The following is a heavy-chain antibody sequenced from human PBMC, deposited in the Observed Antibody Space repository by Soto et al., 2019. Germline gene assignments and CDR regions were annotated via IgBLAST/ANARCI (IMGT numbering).Heavy chain of an antibody. CDR2: ISYDGSNK. V-gene: IGHV3-30*18. Sequence: QVQLVESGGGVVQPGRSLRLSCAASGFTFSSYGMHWVRQAPGKGLEWVAVISYDGSNKYYADSVKSRFTISRDNSKNSLYLQMNSLRAEDTAVYYCAKVAYSSGVKRAFDIWGQGTMDTVSS. CDR1: GFTFSSYG. D-gene: IGHD6-19*01. J-gene: IGHJ3*02. CDR3: AKVAYSSGVKRAFDI.